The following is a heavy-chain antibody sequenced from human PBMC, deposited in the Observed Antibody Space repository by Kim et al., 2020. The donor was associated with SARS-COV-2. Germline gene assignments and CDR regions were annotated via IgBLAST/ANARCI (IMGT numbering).Heavy chain of an antibody. CDR2: INHSGRT. CDR1: GGSFSGYY. CDR3: ARTSGYALFD. Sequence: SETLSLTCAVYGGSFSGYYWSWIRQPPGKGLEWIGEINHSGRTNYNPSLKSRVTMSVDTSKNQFSLKLSFVTAADTAVYYCARTSGYALFDLGQGTLVTV. V-gene: IGHV4-34*01. D-gene: IGHD5-12*01. J-gene: IGHJ4*02.